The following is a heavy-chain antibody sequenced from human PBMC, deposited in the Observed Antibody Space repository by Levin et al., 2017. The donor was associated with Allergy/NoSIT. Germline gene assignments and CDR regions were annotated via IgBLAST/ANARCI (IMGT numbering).Heavy chain of an antibody. D-gene: IGHD2-2*01. CDR3: ARFVVTTVSYIDMDV. Sequence: ASVKVSCKASGYTFKNYGISWVRQAPGQGLEWMGWISTHNGNTNYAQSFQGRVTTTTDTSTSTADMELRSLISDDTAVYYCARFVVTTVSYIDMDVWGKGTTVTVSS. V-gene: IGHV1-18*01. CDR2: ISTHNGNT. CDR1: GYTFKNYG. J-gene: IGHJ6*03.